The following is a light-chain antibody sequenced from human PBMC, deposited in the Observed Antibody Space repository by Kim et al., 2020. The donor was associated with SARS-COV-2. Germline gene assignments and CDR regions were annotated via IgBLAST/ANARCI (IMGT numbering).Light chain of an antibody. J-gene: IGLJ3*02. CDR3: QSYDSSLSGWV. V-gene: IGLV1-40*01. CDR2: GNN. Sequence: QRVTIACTGRSSNIGAGYDVHWYQQFPGTAPRLLIYGNNNRPSGVPDRVSGSQSGTSASLAITGLQAEDEADYYCQSYDSSLSGWVFGGGTQLTVL. CDR1: SSNIGAGYD.